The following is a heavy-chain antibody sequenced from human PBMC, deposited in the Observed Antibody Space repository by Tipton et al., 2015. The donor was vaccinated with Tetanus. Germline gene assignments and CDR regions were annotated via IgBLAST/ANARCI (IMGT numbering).Heavy chain of an antibody. D-gene: IGHD3-3*01. V-gene: IGHV4-39*01. Sequence: TLSLTCTVSGGSISSFNYYWGWIRQPPGKGLEWIGSIYYSGSTYYNPSLRSRVTMSVDTSKIQFSLKVSSVTAADTAVYYCASSHYDFWSGYLNWFDPWGQGTLVTVSS. CDR2: IYYSGST. CDR3: ASSHYDFWSGYLNWFDP. CDR1: GGSISSFNYY. J-gene: IGHJ5*02.